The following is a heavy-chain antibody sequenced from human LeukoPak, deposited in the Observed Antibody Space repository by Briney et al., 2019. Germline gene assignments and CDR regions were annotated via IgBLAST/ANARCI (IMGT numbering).Heavy chain of an antibody. Sequence: GGSLRLSCAASGFTSSRHAMNWARQAPGKGLEWVSGINSSSGSTYYADSVKGRFTISRDNSKNTLYLQMNSLRAEDTAVYYCAKGPVVTFDIWGQGTMVTVSS. CDR1: GFTSSRHA. D-gene: IGHD2-15*01. V-gene: IGHV3-23*01. CDR3: AKGPVVTFDI. CDR2: INSSSGST. J-gene: IGHJ3*02.